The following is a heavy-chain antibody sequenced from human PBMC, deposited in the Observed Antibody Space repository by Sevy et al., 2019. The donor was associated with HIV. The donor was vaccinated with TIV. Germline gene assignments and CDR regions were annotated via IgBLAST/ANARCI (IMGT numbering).Heavy chain of an antibody. J-gene: IGHJ4*02. D-gene: IGHD2-21*02. Sequence: GGSLRLSCAASGFNIRTHWMLWVRQAPGKGLEWVASISATGGSTYYADSVKGRFTISRDVSKSTLYLQMNSLTAEDTAMFYCAKTLQKLPFHPHYFDYWGQGTLVTVSS. CDR2: ISATGGST. V-gene: IGHV3-23*01. CDR1: GFNIRTHW. CDR3: AKTLQKLPFHPHYFDY.